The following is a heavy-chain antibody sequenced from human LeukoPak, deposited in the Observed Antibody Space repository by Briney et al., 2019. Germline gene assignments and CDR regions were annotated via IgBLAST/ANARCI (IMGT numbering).Heavy chain of an antibody. J-gene: IGHJ4*02. Sequence: PSETLSLTCAVYGGSFSGYYWSWIRQPPGKGLEWIGEINHSGSTNYNPSLKSRVTISVDTSKNQFSLKLSSVTAADTAVYYCAREKGGITMVRGVIRGFGYWGQGTLVTVSS. CDR3: AREKGGITMVRGVIRGFGY. CDR1: GGSFSGYY. CDR2: INHSGST. V-gene: IGHV4-34*01. D-gene: IGHD3-10*01.